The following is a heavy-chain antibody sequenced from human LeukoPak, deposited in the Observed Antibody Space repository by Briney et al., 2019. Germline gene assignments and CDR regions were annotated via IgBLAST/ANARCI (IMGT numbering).Heavy chain of an antibody. D-gene: IGHD5-12*01. CDR2: INHSGST. CDR1: GGSVSSGTYY. Sequence: SETLSLTCTVSGGSVSSGTYYWSWIRQPPGKGLEWIGEINHSGSTNYNPSLKSRVTISVDTSKNQFSLKLSSVTAADTAVYYCARGRGYSGYLRFWGQGTLVTVSS. J-gene: IGHJ4*02. CDR3: ARGRGYSGYLRF. V-gene: IGHV4-39*07.